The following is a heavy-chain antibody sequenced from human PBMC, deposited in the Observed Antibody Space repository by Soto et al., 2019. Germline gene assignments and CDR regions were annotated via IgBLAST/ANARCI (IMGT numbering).Heavy chain of an antibody. CDR3: ARGGDANDFWSGYYRYYYYGMDV. CDR1: GGSFSGYY. D-gene: IGHD3-3*01. J-gene: IGHJ6*02. CDR2: INHSGST. V-gene: IGHV4-34*01. Sequence: SETLSLTCAVYGGSFSGYYWSWIRQPPGKGLEWIGEINHSGSTNYNPSLKSRVTISVDTSKNQFSLKLSSVTAADTAVYYCARGGDANDFWSGYYRYYYYGMDVWGQGTTVTVSS.